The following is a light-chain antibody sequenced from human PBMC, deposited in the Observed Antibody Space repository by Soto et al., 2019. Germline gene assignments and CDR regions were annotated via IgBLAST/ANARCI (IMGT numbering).Light chain of an antibody. J-gene: IGKJ1*01. CDR1: QSISVW. V-gene: IGKV1-5*03. CDR3: QQYNSYSWK. Sequence: DIQMPTSTSTISASVGYRSRINLRASQSISVWLAWYQQKAGKAPNLLIYKASRLESGVPSRFSGSGSETEFTLTISGLQPGDSATYYCQQYNSYSWKFGQGNKGAIK. CDR2: KAS.